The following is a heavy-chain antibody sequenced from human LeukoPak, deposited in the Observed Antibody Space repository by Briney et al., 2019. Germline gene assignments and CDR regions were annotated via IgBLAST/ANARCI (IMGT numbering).Heavy chain of an antibody. V-gene: IGHV3-30*03. CDR3: VREGFYESGSLPTFYFDY. D-gene: IGHD3-10*01. CDR1: GFTFSSYC. J-gene: IGHJ4*02. CDR2: ISSDVNIK. Sequence: PGGSLRVSCVASGFTFSSYCMSWVRQAPGKGLEWVAVISSDVNIKYYADSVKGRFTISRDSSSKMVSLQMNSLGTEDTAVYYCVREGFYESGSLPTFYFDYWGQGTLVTVSS.